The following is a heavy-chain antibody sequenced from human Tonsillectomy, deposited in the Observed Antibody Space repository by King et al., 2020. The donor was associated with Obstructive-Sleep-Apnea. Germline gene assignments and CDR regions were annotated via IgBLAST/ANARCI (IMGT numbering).Heavy chain of an antibody. J-gene: IGHJ4*02. D-gene: IGHD4/OR15-4a*01. Sequence: QLVQSGSELKKPGASVKVSCKTSGYTFTNYAMNWVRQAPGQGLEWMGWINTNTGNPTYAQGFTGRLVFSLDTSVSTATLQISSLKAKDTAVYYCATSDYGTNSGGLWGQGTLVTVSS. CDR3: ATSDYGTNSGGL. CDR1: GYTFTNYA. V-gene: IGHV7-4-1*02. CDR2: INTNTGNP.